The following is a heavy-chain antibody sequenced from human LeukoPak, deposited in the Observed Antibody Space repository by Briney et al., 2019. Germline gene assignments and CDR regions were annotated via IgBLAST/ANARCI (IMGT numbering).Heavy chain of an antibody. V-gene: IGHV4-4*07. J-gene: IGHJ4*02. CDR1: GGSIDKYY. Sequence: SETLSLTCTVSGGSIDKYYWNWIRQPAGKGLEWIGRINDSGSATYSPSLKSRVTVSVDASKNQFSLKLTSVTAADTAVYYCAREGYDLLTGYYPATNFDSWGQGTLVTVSS. CDR2: INDSGSA. D-gene: IGHD3-9*01. CDR3: AREGYDLLTGYYPATNFDS.